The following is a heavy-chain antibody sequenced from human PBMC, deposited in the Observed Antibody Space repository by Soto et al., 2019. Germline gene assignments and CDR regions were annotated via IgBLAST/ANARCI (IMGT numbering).Heavy chain of an antibody. Sequence: GGSLRLSCAASGFTFSNYAMSWVRQAPGKGLEWVSSISGGGGSTYHADSVKGRFTISRDTSGNMLYLQMNSLRADDTAVYYCAKPSTVGSSRYFFDYWGQGTLVTVSS. J-gene: IGHJ4*02. CDR3: AKPSTVGSSRYFFDY. D-gene: IGHD2-2*01. CDR1: GFTFSNYA. V-gene: IGHV3-23*01. CDR2: ISGGGGST.